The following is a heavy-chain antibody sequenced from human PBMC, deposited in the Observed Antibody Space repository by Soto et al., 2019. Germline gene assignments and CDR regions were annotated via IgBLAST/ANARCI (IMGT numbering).Heavy chain of an antibody. CDR3: ARVTNYDFWSGYYTETPYYYMDV. J-gene: IGHJ6*03. D-gene: IGHD3-3*01. CDR1: GGSISSYY. V-gene: IGHV4-59*01. CDR2: IYYSGST. Sequence: SETLSLTCTVSGGSISSYYWSWIRQPPGKGLEWIGYIYYSGSTNYNPSLKSRVAISVDTSKNQFSLKLSSVTAADTAVYYCARVTNYDFWSGYYTETPYYYMDVWGKGTTVTVSS.